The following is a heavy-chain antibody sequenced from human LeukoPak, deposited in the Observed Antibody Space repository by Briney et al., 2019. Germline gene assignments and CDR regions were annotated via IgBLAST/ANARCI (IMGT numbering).Heavy chain of an antibody. CDR1: GGSISGHY. J-gene: IGHJ5*02. CDR3: ARLHALGAEEFDP. D-gene: IGHD3-16*01. Sequence: SETLSLTCTVSGGSISGHYWSWIRQSPGKGLGWIGYIRYTGATNYNPYLQSRITISVDMPKNQFSLRLNSVTAADTAVYYCARLHALGAEEFDPWGQGTLVTVSS. CDR2: IRYTGAT. V-gene: IGHV4-59*11.